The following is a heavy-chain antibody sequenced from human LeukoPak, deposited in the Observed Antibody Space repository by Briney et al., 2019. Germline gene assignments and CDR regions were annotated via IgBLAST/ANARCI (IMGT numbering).Heavy chain of an antibody. J-gene: IGHJ4*02. CDR3: ASPHYDYVWGSYRYLGDY. CDR1: GGSFSGYY. D-gene: IGHD3-16*02. V-gene: IGHV4-34*01. CDR2: NNHSGST. Sequence: SETLSLTCAVYGGSFSGYYWSWIRQPPGKGLEWIGENNHSGSTNYNPSLKSRVTISVDTSKNQFSLKLSSVTAADTAVYYCASPHYDYVWGSYRYLGDYWGQGTLVTVSS.